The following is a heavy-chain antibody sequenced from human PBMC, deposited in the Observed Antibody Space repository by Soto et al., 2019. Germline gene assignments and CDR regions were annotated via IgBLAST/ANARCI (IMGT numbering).Heavy chain of an antibody. CDR1: GGSDSRDNW. D-gene: IGHD3-16*01. Sequence: SDPLSLTCILSGGSDSRDNWWSPDRQHPGKGLEWIGEIHHSGSTNYSPSLKSRVTMSVDKSRNQFSLKLTSVTAADTAVYYCAENGSYDLVNWGQGTRVTVS. V-gene: IGHV4-4*02. J-gene: IGHJ4*02. CDR3: AENGSYDLVN. CDR2: IHHSGST.